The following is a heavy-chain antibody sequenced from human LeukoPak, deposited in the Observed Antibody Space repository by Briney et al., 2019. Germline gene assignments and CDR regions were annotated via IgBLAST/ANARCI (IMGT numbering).Heavy chain of an antibody. D-gene: IGHD2-15*01. Sequence: GGSLRLSCAASGFTFSDYYMSWIRQAPGKGLEWVSYISSSGSTIYYADSVKGRFTISRDNAKNSLYLQMNSLRAEDTAVYYCARDRGYCSGGSCYEGYGMDVWGQGTTVTVSS. V-gene: IGHV3-11*04. J-gene: IGHJ6*02. CDR2: ISSSGSTI. CDR3: ARDRGYCSGGSCYEGYGMDV. CDR1: GFTFSDYY.